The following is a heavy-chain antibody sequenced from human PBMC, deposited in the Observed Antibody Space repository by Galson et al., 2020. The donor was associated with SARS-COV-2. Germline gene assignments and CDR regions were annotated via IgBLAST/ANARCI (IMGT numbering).Heavy chain of an antibody. CDR1: GFTFSDYY. D-gene: IGHD1-20*01. V-gene: IGHV3-11*01. Sequence: TGGSLRLSCAASGFTFSDYYMSWIRQAPGKGLEWVSYISSSGSTIYYADSVKGRFTISRDNAKNSLYLQMNSLRAEDTAVYYCARDASITGTTSYYYGMDVWGQGTTVTVSS. CDR2: ISSSGSTI. CDR3: ARDASITGTTSYYYGMDV. J-gene: IGHJ6*02.